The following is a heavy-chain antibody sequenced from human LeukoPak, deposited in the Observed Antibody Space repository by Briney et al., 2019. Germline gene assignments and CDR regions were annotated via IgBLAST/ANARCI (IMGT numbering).Heavy chain of an antibody. CDR1: GYTFTSYG. CDR2: ISAYNGNT. D-gene: IGHD3-22*01. Sequence: ASVTVSCKASGYTFTSYGISWVRQAPGQGLEWMGWISAYNGNTNYAQKLQGRVTMTTDTSTSTAYMELRSLRSDDTAVYYCARGPEIQGYYDSSGYSPLWFDDWGQGTLVTVSS. J-gene: IGHJ4*02. V-gene: IGHV1-18*01. CDR3: ARGPEIQGYYDSSGYSPLWFDD.